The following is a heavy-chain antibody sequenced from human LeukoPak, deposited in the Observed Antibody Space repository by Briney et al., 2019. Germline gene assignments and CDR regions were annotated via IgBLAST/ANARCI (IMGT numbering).Heavy chain of an antibody. J-gene: IGHJ4*02. D-gene: IGHD2-2*01. V-gene: IGHV1-18*01. CDR1: GYTFSNFG. Sequence: GASVKVSCKASGYTFSNFGINWVRQAPGRALEWIAWISGNNDNPNYGQKFQGRFTVTTDSSTSTAYMELRNLRSDDTAVYYCARDGTSTDDYWGQGTLVTVSS. CDR2: ISGNNDNP. CDR3: ARDGTSTDDY.